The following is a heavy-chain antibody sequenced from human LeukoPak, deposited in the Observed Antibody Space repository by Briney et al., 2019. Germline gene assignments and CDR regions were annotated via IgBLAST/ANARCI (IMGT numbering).Heavy chain of an antibody. Sequence: GGSLRLSCAASGFTVSSNYMSWVRQAPGKGPEWVSSFYRGISTYYADSVKGRFTTSRDHSKNTVYLQMDSLRPEDTAVYYCARYYDSSGYTQGAFDIWGQGTMVTVS. D-gene: IGHD3-22*01. J-gene: IGHJ3*02. CDR1: GFTVSSNY. CDR2: FYRGIST. V-gene: IGHV3-66*02. CDR3: ARYYDSSGYTQGAFDI.